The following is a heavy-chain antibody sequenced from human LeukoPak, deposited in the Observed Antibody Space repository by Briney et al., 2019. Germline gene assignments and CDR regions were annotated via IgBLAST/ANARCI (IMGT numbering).Heavy chain of an antibody. Sequence: EASVKVSCKASGGTFSSYAISWVRQAPGQGLEWMGGIIPIFGTANYAQKFQGRVTITADKSTSTAYMELSSLRSEDTAVYYCARAGKWPSNAFDIWGQGTMVTVSS. V-gene: IGHV1-69*06. CDR3: ARAGKWPSNAFDI. J-gene: IGHJ3*02. D-gene: IGHD2-8*01. CDR2: IIPIFGTA. CDR1: GGTFSSYA.